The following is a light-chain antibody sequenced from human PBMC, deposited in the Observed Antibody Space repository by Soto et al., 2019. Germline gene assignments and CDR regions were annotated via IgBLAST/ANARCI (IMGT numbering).Light chain of an antibody. J-gene: IGLJ2*01. CDR3: QSYDSSLSGVV. CDR2: GNT. CDR1: SSNIGAGYD. Sequence: QSVLTQPPSVSGAPGQRVTISCTGSSSNIGAGYDVHWYHQLPGTAPKLLIYGNTNRPSGVPDRFSGSKSGTSASLAITGHQAEDEADYYCQSYDSSLSGVVFGGGTKLTVL. V-gene: IGLV1-40*01.